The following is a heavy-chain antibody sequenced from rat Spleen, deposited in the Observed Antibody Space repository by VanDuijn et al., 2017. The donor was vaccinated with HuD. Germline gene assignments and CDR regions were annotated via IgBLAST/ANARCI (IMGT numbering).Heavy chain of an antibody. CDR3: ARHGDAYDY. D-gene: IGHD2-1*01. J-gene: IGHJ2*01. V-gene: IGHV5-29*01. CDR1: GFTFSDYY. Sequence: EVQLVESDGGLVQPGRSLKLSCAASGFTFSDYYMAWVRQAPTKGLEWVATISYDGSSTYYRDSVKGRFTISRDNAKSTLYLQMDSLRSEDTATYYCARHGDAYDYWGQGVMVTVSS. CDR2: ISYDGSST.